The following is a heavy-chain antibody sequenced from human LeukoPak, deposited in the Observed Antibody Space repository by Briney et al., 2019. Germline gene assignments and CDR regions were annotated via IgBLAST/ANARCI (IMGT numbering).Heavy chain of an antibody. D-gene: IGHD4-17*01. CDR2: IIPILGIA. Sequence: GASVKVSCKASGGTFSSYAISWVRHAPGQGLEWMGRIIPILGIANYAQKFQGRVTITADKSTSTAYMELSSLRSEDTAVYYCEYGSGAFDIWGQGTMVTVSS. CDR3: EYGSGAFDI. CDR1: GGTFSSYA. V-gene: IGHV1-69*04. J-gene: IGHJ3*02.